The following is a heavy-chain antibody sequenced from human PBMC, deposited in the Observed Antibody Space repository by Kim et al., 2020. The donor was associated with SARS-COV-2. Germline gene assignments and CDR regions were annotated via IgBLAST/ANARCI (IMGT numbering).Heavy chain of an antibody. J-gene: IGHJ5*02. Sequence: ADPVQGRFTISKDNSRNTLYLQMNRLRTDDTAVYFCARPTSGSYFKWFDPWGQGTLVSVSS. CDR3: ARPTSGSYFKWFDP. V-gene: IGHV3-30*03. D-gene: IGHD1-26*01.